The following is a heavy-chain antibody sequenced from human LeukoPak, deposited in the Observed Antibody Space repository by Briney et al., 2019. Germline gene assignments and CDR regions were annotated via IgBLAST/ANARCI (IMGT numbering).Heavy chain of an antibody. CDR3: ARTASSGYLGDGMDV. J-gene: IGHJ6*02. V-gene: IGHV1-46*01. Sequence: ASVKVSCKASGYTFTSYYMHWVRQAPGQGLEWMGIVNPSGGSTSYAQKFQGRVTMTRDTSTSTVYMELSSLRSEDTAVYYCARTASSGYLGDGMDVWGQGTTVTVSS. CDR1: GYTFTSYY. CDR2: VNPSGGST. D-gene: IGHD3-22*01.